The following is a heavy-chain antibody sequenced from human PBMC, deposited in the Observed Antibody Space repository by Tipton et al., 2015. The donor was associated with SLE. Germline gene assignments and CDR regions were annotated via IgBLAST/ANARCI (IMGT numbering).Heavy chain of an antibody. V-gene: IGHV4-39*01. CDR2: IYYSGST. J-gene: IGHJ3*02. D-gene: IGHD5-24*01. CDR3: ARRRVEPGAFDI. CDR1: GGSISSSSYY. Sequence: TLSLTCTVSGGSISSSSYYWGWIRRPPGKGLEWIGSIYYSGSTYYNPSLKSRVTISVDTSKNQFSLKLSSVTAADTAVYYCARRRVEPGAFDIWGQGTMVTVSS.